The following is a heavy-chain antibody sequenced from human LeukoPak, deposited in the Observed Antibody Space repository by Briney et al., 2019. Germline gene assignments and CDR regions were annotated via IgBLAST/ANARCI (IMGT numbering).Heavy chain of an antibody. V-gene: IGHV1-2*02. CDR2: VYPNSGDT. D-gene: IGHD6-13*01. CDR3: AREIWYYDP. CDR1: GYRFTSYG. J-gene: IGHJ5*02. Sequence: GASVKVSCKASGYRFTSYGISWVRQAPGQGLEWMGWVYPNSGDTNYAEKFQGRVNMTRDTSISTAYMELSGLRSDDTAVYYCAREIWYYDPWGQGTLVTVSS.